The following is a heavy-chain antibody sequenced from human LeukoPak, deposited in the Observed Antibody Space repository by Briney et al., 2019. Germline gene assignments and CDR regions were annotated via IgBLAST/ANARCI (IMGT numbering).Heavy chain of an antibody. CDR2: IHYTGTT. CDR3: ARGGVPAAFYYYYYMDV. Sequence: SETLSLTCSVSGGSIRSSSYIWGWIRQPPGKGLEWIGSIHYTGTTYYNPSLKSRVTISVDTSKNQFSLKLSSVTAADTAVYYCARGGVPAAFYYYYYMDVWGKGTTVTVSS. V-gene: IGHV4-39*07. CDR1: GGSIRSSSYI. J-gene: IGHJ6*03. D-gene: IGHD2-2*01.